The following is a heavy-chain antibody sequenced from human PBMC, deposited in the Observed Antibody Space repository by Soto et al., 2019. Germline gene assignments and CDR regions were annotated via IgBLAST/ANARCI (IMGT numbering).Heavy chain of an antibody. V-gene: IGHV1-46*03. J-gene: IGHJ6*02. CDR1: GYSFTTYY. CDR2: FNPRGAGT. Sequence: GASVKVSCKASGYSFTTYYMHWVRQAPGQGLEWMGVFNPRGAGTSYAQRFQGRVTMTRDTSTSTVYMELTSLGSEDTAVYYCARGEFYGSPYYYYGLDVWG. D-gene: IGHD3-16*01. CDR3: ARGEFYGSPYYYYGLDV.